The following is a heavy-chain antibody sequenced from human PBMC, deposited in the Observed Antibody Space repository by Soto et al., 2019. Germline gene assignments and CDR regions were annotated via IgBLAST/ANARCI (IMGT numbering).Heavy chain of an antibody. Sequence: GGSLRLSCAASGFTFSSYGMHWVRQAPGKGLEWVAVIWYDGSNKYYADSVKGRFTTSRDNSKNTLYLQMNSLRAEDTAVYYCARAPGYSYGYYYYYGMDVWGQGTTVTVSS. CDR1: GFTFSSYG. J-gene: IGHJ6*02. D-gene: IGHD5-18*01. CDR3: ARAPGYSYGYYYYYGMDV. CDR2: IWYDGSNK. V-gene: IGHV3-33*01.